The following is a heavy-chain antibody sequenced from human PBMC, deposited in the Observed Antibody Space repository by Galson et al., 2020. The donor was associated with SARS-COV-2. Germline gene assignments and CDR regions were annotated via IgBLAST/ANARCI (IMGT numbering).Heavy chain of an antibody. D-gene: IGHD6-13*01. CDR3: ERTVGYVAATERYCDS. Sequence: SGPTLVKPTQTLTLTCTFSGFSLRTNGMRVSWIRQPPGKALEWLARIDWDDDKFYSTSLRTRLTIPKDNSKNQVVLTMTNMDPVDTATYYGERTVGYVAATERYCDSWGQGALVTVSS. CDR2: IDWDDDK. V-gene: IGHV2-70*04. J-gene: IGHJ5*02. CDR1: GFSLRTNGMR.